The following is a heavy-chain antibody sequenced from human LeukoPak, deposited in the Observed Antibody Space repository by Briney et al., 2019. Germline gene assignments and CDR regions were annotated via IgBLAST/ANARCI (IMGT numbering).Heavy chain of an antibody. V-gene: IGHV4-30-2*01. CDR3: ARDSSSSFYYYMDV. J-gene: IGHJ6*03. Sequence: SQTLSLTCTVSGGSISSGGYYWSWIRQPPGKGLEWIGYIYHSGSTYYNPSLKSRVTISVDRSKNQFSLKLSSVTAADTAVYYCARDSSSSFYYYMDVWGKGTTVTVSS. D-gene: IGHD6-6*01. CDR2: IYHSGST. CDR1: GGSISSGGYY.